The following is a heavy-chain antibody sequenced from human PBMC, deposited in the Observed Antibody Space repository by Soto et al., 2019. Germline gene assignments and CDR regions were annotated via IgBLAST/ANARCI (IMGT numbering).Heavy chain of an antibody. D-gene: IGHD2-15*01. CDR1: GFTFSDYA. CDR3: ARDAKIGYCSGGSCYLVDY. V-gene: IGHV3-30*04. J-gene: IGHJ4*02. Sequence: PGGSLRLSCAASGFTFSDYAMHWVRQAPGKGPEWVAVIAYDGSRASYAESVTGRFTISRDNAKNSLYLQMNSLRAEDTALYYCARDAKIGYCSGGSCYLVDYRGQRTSVTVSS. CDR2: IAYDGSRA.